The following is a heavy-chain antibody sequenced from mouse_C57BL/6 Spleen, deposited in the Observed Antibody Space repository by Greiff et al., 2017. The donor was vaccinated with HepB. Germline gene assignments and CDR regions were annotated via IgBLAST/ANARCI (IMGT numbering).Heavy chain of an antibody. J-gene: IGHJ4*01. V-gene: IGHV1-81*01. CDR2: IYPRSGNT. Sequence: VQLQQSGAELARPGASVKLSCKASGYTFTRYGISWVKQRTGQGLEWIGEIYPRSGNTYYNEKFKGKATLTADKSSSTAYMELRSLTSEDSAVYFCARRYYGNYYAMDYWGQGTSVTVSS. CDR3: ARRYYGNYYAMDY. D-gene: IGHD2-1*01. CDR1: GYTFTRYG.